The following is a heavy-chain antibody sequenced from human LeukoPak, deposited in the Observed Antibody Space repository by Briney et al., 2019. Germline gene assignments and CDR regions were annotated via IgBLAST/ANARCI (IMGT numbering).Heavy chain of an antibody. J-gene: IGHJ4*02. D-gene: IGHD3-3*01. CDR2: ISGSGDST. V-gene: IGHV3-23*01. CDR3: AKRLSFGVAIGDFDY. CDR1: GFTFCNHA. Sequence: GGSLRLSCAASGFTFCNHAMSWVRQAPGKGVGGVSAISGSGDSTYYADSVKGRFTISRDSSMETLYLQMNSLRAEDTATYFCAKRLSFGVAIGDFDYWGQGTLVTVSS.